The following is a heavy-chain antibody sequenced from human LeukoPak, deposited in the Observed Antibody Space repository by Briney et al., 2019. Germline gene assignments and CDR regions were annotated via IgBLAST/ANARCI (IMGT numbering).Heavy chain of an antibody. CDR3: ARGGYEWLRLGRYYYYYYMDV. CDR1: GFTFSSYS. Sequence: SGGSLRLSCAASGFTFSSYSMNWVRQAPGKGLEWVSSISSSSSYIYYADSVKGRFTISRDNAKNSLYLQMNSLRAEDTPVYYCARGGYEWLRLGRYYYYYYMDVWGKGTTVTVSS. J-gene: IGHJ6*03. V-gene: IGHV3-21*01. D-gene: IGHD5-12*01. CDR2: ISSSSSYI.